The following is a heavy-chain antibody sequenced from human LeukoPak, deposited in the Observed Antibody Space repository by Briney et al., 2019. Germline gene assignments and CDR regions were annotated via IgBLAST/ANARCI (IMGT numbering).Heavy chain of an antibody. Sequence: SETLSLTCTVSGGSISSSSYYWGWIRQPPGKGLEWIGSIYYSGSTYYNPSLKSRVTISVDTSKNQFSLKLSSVTAADTAVYYCARETRGTDDTVTTGDWFDPWGQGTLVTVSS. CDR2: IYYSGST. J-gene: IGHJ5*02. CDR1: GGSISSSSYY. D-gene: IGHD4-17*01. V-gene: IGHV4-39*07. CDR3: ARETRGTDDTVTTGDWFDP.